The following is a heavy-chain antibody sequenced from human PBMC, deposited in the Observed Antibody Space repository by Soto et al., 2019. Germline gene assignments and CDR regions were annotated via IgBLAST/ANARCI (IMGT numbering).Heavy chain of an antibody. CDR2: MNPNSGNT. CDR1: GHTFTSYD. V-gene: IGHV1-8*01. CDR3: ARPRSGSYYYGMDV. Sequence: QVQLVQSGAEVKKPGASVKVSCKASGHTFTSYDINWVRQATGQGLEWMGWMNPNSGNTGYAQKFQGRVTVTRNTTIITAYMELSSLRSENTAVYYCARPRSGSYYYGMDVWGQGTAVTVSS. J-gene: IGHJ6*02. D-gene: IGHD3-3*01.